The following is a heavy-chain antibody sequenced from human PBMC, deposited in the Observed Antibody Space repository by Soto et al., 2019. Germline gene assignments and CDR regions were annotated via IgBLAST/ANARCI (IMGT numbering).Heavy chain of an antibody. D-gene: IGHD2-15*01. Sequence: EVKLLESGGGLVQPGGSLRLSCAASGFTFSTYDMSWVHQAPGKGLEWVSVISGSGGSTDYADSVKGRFTISRDNSKNTLYLQMNSLRAEDTAVYYCAKDSVGPYCGGGSCYDWFDPWGQGTLVTVSS. V-gene: IGHV3-23*01. CDR2: ISGSGGST. CDR1: GFTFSTYD. J-gene: IGHJ5*02. CDR3: AKDSVGPYCGGGSCYDWFDP.